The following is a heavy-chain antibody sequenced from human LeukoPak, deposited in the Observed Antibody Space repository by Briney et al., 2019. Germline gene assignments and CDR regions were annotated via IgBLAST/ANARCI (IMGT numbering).Heavy chain of an antibody. J-gene: IGHJ5*02. CDR3: ARQGEMDNWFDP. CDR2: IYYSGST. V-gene: IGHV4-59*01. Sequence: PSETLSLTRTVSGGSISSYYWSWIRQPPGKGLEWIGYIYYSGSTNYNPSLKSRVTISVDTSKNQFSLKLSSVTAADTAVYYCARQGEMDNWFDPWGQGTLVTVSS. CDR1: GGSISSYY. D-gene: IGHD5-24*01.